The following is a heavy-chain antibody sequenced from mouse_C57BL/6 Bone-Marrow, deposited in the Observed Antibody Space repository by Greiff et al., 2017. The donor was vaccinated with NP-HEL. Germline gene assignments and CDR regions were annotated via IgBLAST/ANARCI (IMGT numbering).Heavy chain of an antibody. J-gene: IGHJ2*01. CDR1: GYTFTSYW. D-gene: IGHD4-1*01. V-gene: IGHV1-64*01. CDR2: IHPNSGST. CDR3: ARWGKTGTFDY. Sequence: QVQLQQPGAELVKPGASVKLSCKASGYTFTSYWMHWVKQRPGQGLEWIGMIHPNSGSTNYNEKFKSKATLTVDKSSSTAYMQLSSLTSEDSAVYYCARWGKTGTFDYWGQGTTLTVSS.